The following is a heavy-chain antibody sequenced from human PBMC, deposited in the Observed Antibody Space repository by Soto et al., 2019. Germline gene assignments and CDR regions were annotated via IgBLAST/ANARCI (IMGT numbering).Heavy chain of an antibody. CDR2: ISWNSGSI. Sequence: EVQLVESGGGLVQPGRSLRLSCAASGFTFDDYAMHWVRQAPGKGLEWVSGISWNSGSIGYADSVKGRFTISRDNAKHSLYLQMNSLRAEDTALYYCAKDPTPDSIAAAGTPDYWGQGTLVTVSS. CDR1: GFTFDDYA. J-gene: IGHJ4*02. V-gene: IGHV3-9*01. D-gene: IGHD6-13*01. CDR3: AKDPTPDSIAAAGTPDY.